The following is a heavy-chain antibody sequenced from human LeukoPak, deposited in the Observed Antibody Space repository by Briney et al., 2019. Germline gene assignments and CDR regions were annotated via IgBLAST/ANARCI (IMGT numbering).Heavy chain of an antibody. CDR1: GFTFSNAW. CDR3: AKDVVPITMIGGGAFDI. D-gene: IGHD3-22*01. J-gene: IGHJ3*02. Sequence: GGSLRLSCAASGFTFSNAWMSWVRQAPGKGLEWVGRIKSKTDGGTTDYAAPVKGRFTISRDDSKNTLYLQMNSLKTEDTAVYYCAKDVVPITMIGGGAFDIWGQGTMVTVSS. CDR2: IKSKTDGGTT. V-gene: IGHV3-15*01.